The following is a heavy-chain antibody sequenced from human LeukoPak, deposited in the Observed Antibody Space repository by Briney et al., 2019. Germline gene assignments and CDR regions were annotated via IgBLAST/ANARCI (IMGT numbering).Heavy chain of an antibody. D-gene: IGHD3-10*01. CDR1: GFTFTNYA. J-gene: IGHJ4*02. CDR2: ISYDGTNK. V-gene: IGHV3-30-3*01. Sequence: PAGSLRLSCAASGFTFTNYALHWVRQAPGKGLEWVAVISYDGTNKYYADSVKGRFTISRDHSKNTLSLQMNSLRAEDTALYYCARGFVLGAAKNYFDYWGQGALVSVS. CDR3: ARGFVLGAAKNYFDY.